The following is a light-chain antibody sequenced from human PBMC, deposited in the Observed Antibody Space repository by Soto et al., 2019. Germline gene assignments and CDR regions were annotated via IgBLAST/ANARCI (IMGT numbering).Light chain of an antibody. CDR2: GAS. Sequence: EIVMTQSPATLSVSQGERATLSCRASQSVSSNLAWYQQKPGQAPRLLIYGASSRAAGIPDRFSGSGSGTDFTLTIARLEPEDFAVYFCQQYTGPPTTFGQGTRLEIK. CDR1: QSVSSN. J-gene: IGKJ5*01. V-gene: IGKV3-20*01. CDR3: QQYTGPPTT.